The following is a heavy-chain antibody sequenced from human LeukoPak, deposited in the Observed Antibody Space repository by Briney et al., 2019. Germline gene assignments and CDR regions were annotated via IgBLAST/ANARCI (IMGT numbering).Heavy chain of an antibody. Sequence: SETLSLTCTVSGGSISSYYWSWIRQPPGKGLEWIGYIYYSGSTNYNPSLKSRVTISVDTSKNQFPLKLSSVTAADTAVYYCARRLIAAAGFDYWGQGTLVTVSS. V-gene: IGHV4-59*08. CDR1: GGSISSYY. CDR2: IYYSGST. J-gene: IGHJ4*02. D-gene: IGHD6-13*01. CDR3: ARRLIAAAGFDY.